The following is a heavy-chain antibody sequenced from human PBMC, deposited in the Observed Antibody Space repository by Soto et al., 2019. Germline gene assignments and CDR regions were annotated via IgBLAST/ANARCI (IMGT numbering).Heavy chain of an antibody. D-gene: IGHD3-22*01. CDR1: GGSISSGGYY. CDR3: AREYYYDSSGCFDY. V-gene: IGHV4-31*03. CDR2: IYYSGST. J-gene: IGHJ4*02. Sequence: PSETLSLTCTVSGGSISSGGYYWSWIRQHPGKGLEWIGYIYYSGSTYYNPSLKSRVTISVDTSKNQFSLKLSSVTAADTAVYYCAREYYYDSSGCFDYWGQGTLVTVSS.